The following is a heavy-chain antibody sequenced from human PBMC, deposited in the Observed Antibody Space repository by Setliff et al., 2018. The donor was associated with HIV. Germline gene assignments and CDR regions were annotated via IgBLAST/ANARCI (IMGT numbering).Heavy chain of an antibody. J-gene: IGHJ5*02. CDR2: IYYSGST. D-gene: IGHD2-2*01. V-gene: IGHV4-39*01. CDR1: GGSISSSSYY. Sequence: NPSETLSLTCTVSGGSISSSSYYWGWIRQPPGKGLEWIGSIYYSGSTYYNPSLKSRVTISVDTSKNQFSLKLSSVTAADTAVYYCARLYYLVGNWFDPWGQGTLVTVSS. CDR3: ARLYYLVGNWFDP.